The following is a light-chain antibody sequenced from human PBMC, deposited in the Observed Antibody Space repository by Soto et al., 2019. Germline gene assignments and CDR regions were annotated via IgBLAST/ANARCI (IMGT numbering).Light chain of an antibody. V-gene: IGKV3-20*01. Sequence: TQSPGTLSLSSGERATLSCRASQSVRSNYLAWYQQKPGQAPRLLIYGASSRATGIPDRFGGSGSGTDFTLTISRMEPEYCAVYYCQQYASSPLTFGGGTKVEIK. J-gene: IGKJ4*01. CDR2: GAS. CDR1: QSVRSNY. CDR3: QQYASSPLT.